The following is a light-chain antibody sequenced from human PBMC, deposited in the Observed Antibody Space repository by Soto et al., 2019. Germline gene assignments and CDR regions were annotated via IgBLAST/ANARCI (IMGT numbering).Light chain of an antibody. V-gene: IGKV1-17*01. CDR3: LQRNTYPLT. J-gene: IGKJ4*01. CDR2: AAS. Sequence: DIQMTQSPSSLPASVGDRVTITCRASQGIRNDLNWYQQKPGKAPKRLIYAASSLQSGVPSRFSGSASGTDFTLTISSLQPEDFATYYCLQRNTYPLTFGGGNKVDIK. CDR1: QGIRND.